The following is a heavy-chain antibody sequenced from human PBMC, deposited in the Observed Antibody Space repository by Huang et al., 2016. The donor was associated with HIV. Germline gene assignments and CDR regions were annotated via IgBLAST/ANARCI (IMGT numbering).Heavy chain of an antibody. Sequence: QLQLQESGPGLVRPSETLSLTCSVSGGSVNSGYYYWGWIRQPPGKGVEWIAGVFEGGNTFYNPALKSRVSMSVDTSKKRFSLNLSSVTDADTAVYFCARLSFDYVWGTQRQTALDELDVWGQGTMVTVSS. CDR2: VFEGGNT. J-gene: IGHJ3*01. CDR3: ARLSFDYVWGTQRQTALDELDV. CDR1: GGSVNSGYYY. D-gene: IGHD3-16*01. V-gene: IGHV4-39*01.